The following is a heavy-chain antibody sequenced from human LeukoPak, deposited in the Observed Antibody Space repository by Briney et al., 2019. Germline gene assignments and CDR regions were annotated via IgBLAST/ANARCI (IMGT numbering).Heavy chain of an antibody. CDR2: IYYSGST. CDR1: GGSISSSSYY. V-gene: IGHV4-39*07. CDR3: ARSLDTAMVLYFDY. J-gene: IGHJ4*02. D-gene: IGHD5-18*01. Sequence: SETLSLTCTVSGGSISSSSYYWGWIRQPPGTGLEWLGRIYYSGSTYYNPSLKSRVTISVDTSKNQFSLKLSSVTAADTAVYYCARSLDTAMVLYFDYWGQGTLVTVSS.